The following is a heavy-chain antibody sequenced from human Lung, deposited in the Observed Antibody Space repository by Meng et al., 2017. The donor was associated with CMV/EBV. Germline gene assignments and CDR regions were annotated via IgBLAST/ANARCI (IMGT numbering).Heavy chain of an antibody. CDR3: ARTYCSGGSCSSIFDY. D-gene: IGHD2-15*01. CDR2: INPNSGGT. CDR1: GYTFTGYY. Sequence: SGYTFTGYYMHWVRQAPGQGLKWMGWINPNSGGTNYAQKFQGRVTMTRDTSISTAYMELSRLRSDDTAVYYCARTYCSGGSCSSIFDYWGQGTLVTVSS. J-gene: IGHJ4*02. V-gene: IGHV1-2*02.